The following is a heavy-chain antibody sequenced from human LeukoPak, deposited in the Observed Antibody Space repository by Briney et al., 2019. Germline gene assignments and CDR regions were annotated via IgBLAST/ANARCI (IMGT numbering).Heavy chain of an antibody. Sequence: GGSLRLSCAASGFTFSSYSMNWVRQAPGKGLEWVSSISSGSSYIYYADSVMGRFTISRDSAKNSLYLQMNSLRAEDTAVYYCARGIVAAGNIDFWGQGTLVTVSS. CDR2: ISSGSSYI. V-gene: IGHV3-21*01. J-gene: IGHJ4*02. CDR1: GFTFSSYS. CDR3: ARGIVAAGNIDF. D-gene: IGHD6-13*01.